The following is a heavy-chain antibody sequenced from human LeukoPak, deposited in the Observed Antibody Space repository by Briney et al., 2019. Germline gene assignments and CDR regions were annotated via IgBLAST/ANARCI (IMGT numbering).Heavy chain of an antibody. CDR2: INHSGST. V-gene: IGHV4-34*01. J-gene: IGHJ4*02. CDR1: GGSFSGYY. CDR3: ARGWGYYDSSGYYCLNYFDY. D-gene: IGHD3-22*01. Sequence: SETLSLTCAVYGGSFSGYYWSWIRQPPGKGLEWIGEINHSGSTNYNPSLKSRVTISVDTSKNQFSLKLCSVTAADTAVYYCARGWGYYDSSGYYCLNYFDYWGQGTLVTVSS.